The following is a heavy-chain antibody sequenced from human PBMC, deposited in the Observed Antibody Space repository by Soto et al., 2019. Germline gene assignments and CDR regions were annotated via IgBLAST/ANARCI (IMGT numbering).Heavy chain of an antibody. V-gene: IGHV3-7*01. CDR2: INQDGSDR. D-gene: IGHD6-19*01. J-gene: IGHJ4*02. CDR1: GFTFSDYW. Sequence: EVQLVESGGGLVQPGGSLRLSCAASGFTFSDYWMSWVRQAPGKGLEWVASINQDGSDRRYVDSMRGRSTVSRDNTKNSLDLQINSLRVEDTAVYFCARLYGSVTTYDYWGQGTLATVSS. CDR3: ARLYGSVTTYDY.